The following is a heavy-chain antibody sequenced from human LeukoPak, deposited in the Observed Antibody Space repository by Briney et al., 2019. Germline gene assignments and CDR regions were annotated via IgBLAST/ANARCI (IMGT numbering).Heavy chain of an antibody. CDR3: ARKDIVATIHYEEDWFDP. J-gene: IGHJ5*02. CDR1: GYTFTNYG. CDR2: MNPNSGNT. Sequence: GASVKVSCKASGYTFTNYGISWVRQAPGQGLEWMGWMNPNSGNTGYAQKFQGRVTMTRNTSISTAYMELSSLRSEDTAVYYCARKDIVATIHYEEDWFDPWGQGTLVTVSS. D-gene: IGHD5-12*01. V-gene: IGHV1-8*02.